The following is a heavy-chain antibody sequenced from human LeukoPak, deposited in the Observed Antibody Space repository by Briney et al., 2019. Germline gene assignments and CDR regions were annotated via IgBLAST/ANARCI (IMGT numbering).Heavy chain of an antibody. J-gene: IGHJ4*02. CDR3: ARAYYYGSGSYYKLFDY. CDR2: IKQDGSEK. CDR1: GGSISCYY. D-gene: IGHD3-10*01. V-gene: IGHV3-7*03. Sequence: ETLSLTCTVSGGSISCYYWSWVRQAPGKGLEWVANIKQDGSEKYYVDSVKGRFTISRDNAKNSLYLQMNSLRAEDTAVYYCARAYYYGSGSYYKLFDYWGQGTLVTVSS.